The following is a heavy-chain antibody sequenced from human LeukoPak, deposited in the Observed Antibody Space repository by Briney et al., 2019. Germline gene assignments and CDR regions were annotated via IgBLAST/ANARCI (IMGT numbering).Heavy chain of an antibody. J-gene: IGHJ5*02. V-gene: IGHV3-23*01. Sequence: GGSLRLSCAASGFTFSSYAMSWVRQAPGKGLEWVSAMSGSAGSTYYADSVKGQFTISRDNSKNTLYLQMNSLRAEDTAVYYCARAVDFWSGYPQPNWFDPWGQRTLVTVSS. CDR1: GFTFSSYA. D-gene: IGHD3-3*01. CDR3: ARAVDFWSGYPQPNWFDP. CDR2: MSGSAGST.